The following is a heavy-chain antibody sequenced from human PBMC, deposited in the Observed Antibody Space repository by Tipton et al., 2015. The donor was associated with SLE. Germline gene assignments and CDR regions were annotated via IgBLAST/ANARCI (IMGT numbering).Heavy chain of an antibody. V-gene: IGHV3-23*01. CDR1: GFTFSSYA. J-gene: IGHJ2*01. Sequence: SLRLSCAASGFTFSSYAMSWVRQAPGKGLEWVSAVSCSGGSTYYADSVKGRLTISRDNTKNSLYLQMNSLRAEDTAVYYCARGGLYPGLWGRGTLVTVSS. CDR3: ARGGLYPGL. CDR2: VSCSGGST. D-gene: IGHD2-8*01.